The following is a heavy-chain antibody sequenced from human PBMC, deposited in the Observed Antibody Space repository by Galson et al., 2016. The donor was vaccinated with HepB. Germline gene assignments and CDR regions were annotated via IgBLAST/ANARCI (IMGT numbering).Heavy chain of an antibody. V-gene: IGHV1-58*01. J-gene: IGHJ6*02. CDR3: AAENQVLRFLEWLSPYYYYGMDV. CDR2: IVVGSGNT. CDR1: GFTFTSSA. D-gene: IGHD3-3*01. Sequence: SVKVSCKASGFTFTSSAVQWVRQARGQRLEWIGWIVVGSGNTKYAQKFQERVTSTRDMSTSTAYMELSSLRSEDTAVYYCAAENQVLRFLEWLSPYYYYGMDVWGQGTTVTVSS.